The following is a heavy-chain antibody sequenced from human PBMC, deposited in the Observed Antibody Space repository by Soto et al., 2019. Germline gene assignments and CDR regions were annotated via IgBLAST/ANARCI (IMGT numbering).Heavy chain of an antibody. CDR3: ARDSYCSSTSCYSPKPRDGYYYGMDV. J-gene: IGHJ6*02. CDR1: GYTFTSYY. V-gene: IGHV1-46*01. D-gene: IGHD2-2*01. CDR2: INPSGGST. Sequence: ASVKVSCKASGYTFTSYYMHWVRQAPGQGLEWMGIINPSGGSTSYAQKFQGRVTMTRDTSTSTVYMELSSLRSEDTAVYYCARDSYCSSTSCYSPKPRDGYYYGMDVWGQGTTVTVYS.